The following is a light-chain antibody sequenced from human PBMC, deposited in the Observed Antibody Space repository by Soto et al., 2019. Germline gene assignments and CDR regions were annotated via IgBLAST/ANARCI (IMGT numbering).Light chain of an antibody. CDR1: SSDGGGYNY. CDR2: DVS. V-gene: IGLV2-14*03. Sequence: QSVLTQPASVSGSPGQSVTISCTGTSSDGGGYNYVSWYQQHPGKAPKLLIYDVSHRPSVVSSRFSGSKSGNTASLAISGLQAEDEADYYCSSYTSTNTLVIFGGGTKLTVL. J-gene: IGLJ2*01. CDR3: SSYTSTNTLVI.